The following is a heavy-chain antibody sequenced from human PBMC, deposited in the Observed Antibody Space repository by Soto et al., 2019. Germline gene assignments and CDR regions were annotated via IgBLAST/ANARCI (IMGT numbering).Heavy chain of an antibody. D-gene: IGHD3-22*01. V-gene: IGHV4-59*01. CDR3: ARFYDSSGSNWFDP. CDR1: GGSISNYY. CDR2: IHNTGST. J-gene: IGHJ5*02. Sequence: SETLSLTCTVSGGSISNYYCNWIRQPPGKGLEWIGYIHNTGSTNYNPSLTSRVTMSLDTSKNQFSLKLSSVTAADTAVYYCARFYDSSGSNWFDPWGQGTLVTV.